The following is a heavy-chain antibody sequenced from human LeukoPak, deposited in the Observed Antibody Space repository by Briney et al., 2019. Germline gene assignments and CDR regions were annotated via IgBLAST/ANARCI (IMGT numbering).Heavy chain of an antibody. V-gene: IGHV1-69*13. CDR2: IIPIFGTA. CDR1: GATFSSYA. Sequence: VASVKVSCKASGATFSSYAISWVRQAPGQGLEWMGGIIPIFGTANYAQKFQGRVTITADESTSTAYMELSSLRSEDTAVYYCARDFAHRRVVTALIGLDPWGQGTLVTVSS. D-gene: IGHD2-21*02. CDR3: ARDFAHRRVVTALIGLDP. J-gene: IGHJ5*02.